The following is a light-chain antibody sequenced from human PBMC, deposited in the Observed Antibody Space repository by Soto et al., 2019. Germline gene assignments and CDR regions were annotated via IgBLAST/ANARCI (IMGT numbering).Light chain of an antibody. J-gene: IGKJ5*01. CDR2: SAS. CDR3: QQLNSYPIT. V-gene: IGKV1-9*01. CDR1: QGLGRY. Sequence: IQLTQSPSSLSASVGDRVTITFRSSQGLGRYLAWYQQKPGKAPKLLIYSASTLQSGVPSGFTGSGSGTDFTLTISSLQPEDFATYYCQQLNSYPITFGQGTRLEIK.